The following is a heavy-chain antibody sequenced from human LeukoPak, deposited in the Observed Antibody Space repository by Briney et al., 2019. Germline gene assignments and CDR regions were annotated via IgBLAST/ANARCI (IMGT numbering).Heavy chain of an antibody. CDR1: GGSFSGYY. CDR2: IYHSGST. V-gene: IGHV4-34*01. J-gene: IGHJ4*02. Sequence: PSETLSLTCAVYGGSFSGYYWSWIRQPPGKGLEWIGYIYHSGSTYYNPSLKSRVTISVDRSKNQFSLKLSSVTAADTAVYYCARIAVAGTWGIYWGQGTLVTVSS. CDR3: ARIAVAGTWGIY. D-gene: IGHD6-19*01.